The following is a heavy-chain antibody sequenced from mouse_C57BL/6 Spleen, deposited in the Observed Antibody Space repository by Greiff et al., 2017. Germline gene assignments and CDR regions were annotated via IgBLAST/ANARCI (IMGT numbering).Heavy chain of an antibody. CDR1: GYAFTNYL. D-gene: IGHD1-1*01. V-gene: IGHV1-54*01. CDR3: ARVGTTVSFDD. Sequence: QVQLQQSGAELVRPGTSVKVSCKASGYAFTNYLIEWVKQRPGQGLEWIGVINPGSGGTNYTEKFKGKATLTADNSSSTAYMQLSSLTSEDSAVYFCARVGTTVSFDDWGQGTTLTVSS. CDR2: INPGSGGT. J-gene: IGHJ2*01.